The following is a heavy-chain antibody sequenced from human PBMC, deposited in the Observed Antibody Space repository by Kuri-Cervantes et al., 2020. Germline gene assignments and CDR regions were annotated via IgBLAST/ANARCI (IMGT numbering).Heavy chain of an antibody. D-gene: IGHD2-2*01. CDR2: IYYSGST. CDR1: GGSISSGDYY. J-gene: IGHJ5*02. CDR3: ARTGGSQLLGKSNWFDP. V-gene: IGHV4-30-4*01. Sequence: SETLSLTCTVSGGSISSGDYYWSWIRQPPGKGLEWIGYIYYSGSTYYNPSLKSRVTISVDTSKNQFSLKLSSVTAADTAVYYCARTGGSQLLGKSNWFDPWGQGTLVTVSS.